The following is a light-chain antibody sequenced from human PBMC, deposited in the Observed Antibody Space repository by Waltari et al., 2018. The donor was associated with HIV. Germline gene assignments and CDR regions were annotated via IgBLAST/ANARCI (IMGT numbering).Light chain of an antibody. Sequence: EIVLTQSPATLSLSPGESAPPSCRASQSVSSYLAWYQQKPGHPPRLLIYDTSNRATGIPARFSGSGSGTDFTLTISSLEPEDFAVYYCQQRSNWPSWTFGQGTKVEIK. CDR3: QQRSNWPSWT. CDR1: QSVSSY. V-gene: IGKV3-11*01. J-gene: IGKJ1*01. CDR2: DTS.